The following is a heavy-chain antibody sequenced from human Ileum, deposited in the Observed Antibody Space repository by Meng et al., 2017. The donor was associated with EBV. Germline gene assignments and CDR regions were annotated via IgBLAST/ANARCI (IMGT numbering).Heavy chain of an antibody. D-gene: IGHD6-19*01. J-gene: IGHJ4*02. Sequence: QVPLQESGPGLVKPSVTLSLTCSVSGGSVSSGGNYWSWIRQPPGKGLEWIGYIYNSGSTNYNPSLKSRVTISVDTSKNQFSLKLSSVTAADTAVYYCARDGYSSGSDWGQGTLVTVSS. CDR1: GGSVSSGGNY. V-gene: IGHV4-61*08. CDR2: IYNSGST. CDR3: ARDGYSSGSD.